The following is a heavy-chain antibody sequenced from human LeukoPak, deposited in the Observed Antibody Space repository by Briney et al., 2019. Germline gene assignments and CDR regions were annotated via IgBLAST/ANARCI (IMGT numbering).Heavy chain of an antibody. Sequence: SETLSLTCTVSGGSISSGGYYWSWIRQHPGKGLEWIGYIYYSGSTYYNPSLKSRVTISVDTSKNQFSLKLSSVTAADTAVYYCARHNNYGSYAFDIWGQGTMVTVSS. D-gene: IGHD3-10*01. CDR3: ARHNNYGSYAFDI. CDR2: IYYSGST. CDR1: GGSISSGGYY. V-gene: IGHV4-31*03. J-gene: IGHJ3*02.